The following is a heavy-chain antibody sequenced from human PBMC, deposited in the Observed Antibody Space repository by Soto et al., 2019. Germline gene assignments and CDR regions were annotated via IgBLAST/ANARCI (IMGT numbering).Heavy chain of an antibody. J-gene: IGHJ4*02. CDR1: GFTFSSYA. CDR3: AKRGSGSYFDY. V-gene: IGHV3-23*01. CDR2: ISGSGGST. D-gene: IGHD1-26*01. Sequence: EVQLLESGGGWVQPGGSLRLSCAASGFTFSSYAMNWVRQAPGKGLEWGSVISGSGGSTYYADSVKGRFSISRDSSKNTLYLQMNSLRAEDTAVYYCAKRGSGSYFDYWGQGTLVTVSS.